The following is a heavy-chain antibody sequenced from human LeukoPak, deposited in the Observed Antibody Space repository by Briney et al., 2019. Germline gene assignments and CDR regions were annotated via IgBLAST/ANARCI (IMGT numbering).Heavy chain of an antibody. CDR1: GGSISSGNYY. V-gene: IGHV4-39*02. Sequence: PSETLSLTCTVSGGSISSGNYYWGWIRQPPGKGLDWIASIHYSGTTYYNPSLKSRVTISVDTSKNHFSLKLSSVTAADTAVYYCARNDFWSGSYDYWGQGTLVTVSS. CDR2: IHYSGTT. CDR3: ARNDFWSGSYDY. D-gene: IGHD3-3*01. J-gene: IGHJ4*02.